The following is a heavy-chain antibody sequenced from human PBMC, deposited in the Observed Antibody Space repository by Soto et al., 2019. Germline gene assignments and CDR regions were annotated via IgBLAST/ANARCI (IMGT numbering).Heavy chain of an antibody. D-gene: IGHD3-16*01. J-gene: IGHJ6*03. V-gene: IGHV3-33*01. Sequence: QVQLVESGGGVVLPGRSLRLSCAASGFTFSSYGMHWVRQAPGKGLEWVAVIWYDGNSKFYADSVKGRFTISRDNSKNTLDLQMNSLRDEDTAVYYCARGSGHNYYYMDVWGKGTTVTVSS. CDR2: IWYDGNSK. CDR3: ARGSGHNYYYMDV. CDR1: GFTFSSYG.